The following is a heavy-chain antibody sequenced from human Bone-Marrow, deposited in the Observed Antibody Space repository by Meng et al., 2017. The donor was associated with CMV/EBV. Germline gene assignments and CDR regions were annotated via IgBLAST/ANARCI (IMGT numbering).Heavy chain of an antibody. CDR3: ADLAEAFGMDV. Sequence: GGSLRLSCAASGFTFSDYYMSWIRQAPGKGLEWVGEIKKKADSYTTHYAASVKGRFTISRDDSKNSVYLQLSSLKTEDSAVYYCADLAEAFGMDVWGQGTTVTVSS. V-gene: IGHV3-72*01. CDR2: IKKKADSYTT. CDR1: GFTFSDYY. D-gene: IGHD6-19*01. J-gene: IGHJ6*02.